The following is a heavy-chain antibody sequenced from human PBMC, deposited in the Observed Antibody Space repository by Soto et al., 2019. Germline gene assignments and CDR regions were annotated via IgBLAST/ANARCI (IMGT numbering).Heavy chain of an antibody. CDR2: ISWNSGSI. D-gene: IGHD4-4*01. Sequence: EVQLVESGGGLVQPGRSLRLSCAASGFTFDDYAMHWVRQAPGKGLEWVSGISWNSGSIGYADSVKGRFTISRDNAKNSLYLQMNSLRAEDTALYYCAKGKGIYSNYYYYYGMDVWGQGTTVTVSS. J-gene: IGHJ6*02. CDR3: AKGKGIYSNYYYYYGMDV. CDR1: GFTFDDYA. V-gene: IGHV3-9*01.